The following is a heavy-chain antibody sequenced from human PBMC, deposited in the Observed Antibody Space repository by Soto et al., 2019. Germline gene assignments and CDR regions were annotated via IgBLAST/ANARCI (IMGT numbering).Heavy chain of an antibody. J-gene: IGHJ4*02. V-gene: IGHV4-59*01. Sequence: SETLSLTCAVSGASISSYYWSWIRQPPGKGLEWIGYIYYIGSANYNPSLKSRVSISIDTSKNQFSLKLSSVTASDTAVYYCARDQIARPQFDYWGQGTLVTVSS. CDR3: ARDQIARPQFDY. CDR1: GASISSYY. D-gene: IGHD2-21*01. CDR2: IYYIGSA.